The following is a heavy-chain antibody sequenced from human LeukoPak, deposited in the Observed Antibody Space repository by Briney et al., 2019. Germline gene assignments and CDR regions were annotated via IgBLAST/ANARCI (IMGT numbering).Heavy chain of an antibody. CDR1: GGTFSSYA. J-gene: IGHJ4*02. V-gene: IGHV1-69*05. CDR2: IIPSFGTA. Sequence: ASVKVSCKASGGTFSSYAISWVRQAPGQGLEWRGGIIPSFGTANYAQKFQGRVTITTDEFTSTAYMDVSKLRSEDPAVYYCARGGYCSGGSCYSNHYFDYWGQGTMVTVSS. CDR3: ARGGYCSGGSCYSNHYFDY. D-gene: IGHD2-15*01.